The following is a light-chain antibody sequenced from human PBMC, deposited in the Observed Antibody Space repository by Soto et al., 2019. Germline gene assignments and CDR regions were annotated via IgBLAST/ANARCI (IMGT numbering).Light chain of an antibody. Sequence: RVMTQSPVTLSVSPGERATLSCRASQSLSSNLAWYQQKPGQAPRLLIYGASTRATGIPARFSGSGSGTEFTLTISSLQSEDFAVYYCQQYDKWPLFTFGQGTKLEIK. CDR1: QSLSSN. CDR2: GAS. CDR3: QQYDKWPLFT. V-gene: IGKV3-15*01. J-gene: IGKJ2*01.